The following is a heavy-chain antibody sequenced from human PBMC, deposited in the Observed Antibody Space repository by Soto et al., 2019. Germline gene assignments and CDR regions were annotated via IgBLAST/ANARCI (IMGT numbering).Heavy chain of an antibody. CDR2: ISAYNGNT. J-gene: IGHJ4*02. CDR1: GYTFTSYG. CDR3: ARDREGYGSGI. V-gene: IGHV1-18*01. Sequence: QVQLVQSGAEVKKPGASVKVSCKASGYTFTSYGISWVRQAPGQGLEWTGWISAYNGNTNYAQKLQGRVTMTTDTSTSTADMELRSLRSDDTAVYSCARDREGYGSGIWGQGTLVTVSS. D-gene: IGHD3-10*01.